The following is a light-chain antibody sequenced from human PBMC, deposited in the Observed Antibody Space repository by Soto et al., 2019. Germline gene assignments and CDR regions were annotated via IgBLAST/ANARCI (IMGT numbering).Light chain of an antibody. Sequence: EIVLTQSPGTLSLSPGERATLSCRASQSVSSSYLAWYQQKPGQAPRLLIYGASSRATGIPDRFSGSGSGTGFTLSIIRLEPEEFAVYYCQQYGSSPYTFGQGTKLEIK. CDR1: QSVSSSY. J-gene: IGKJ2*01. CDR3: QQYGSSPYT. CDR2: GAS. V-gene: IGKV3-20*01.